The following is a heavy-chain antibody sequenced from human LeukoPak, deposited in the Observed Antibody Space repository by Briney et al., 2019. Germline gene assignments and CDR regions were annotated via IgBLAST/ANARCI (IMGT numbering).Heavy chain of an antibody. V-gene: IGHV4-34*01. D-gene: IGHD6-19*01. CDR3: ARESRSGWRRQGYYYYYMYV. CDR1: GGSSSGFY. CDR2: INLIGGI. J-gene: IGHJ6*03. Sequence: ETLCLTCVVYGGSSSGFYWSWIRQPPEKGLKWSGEINLIGGINYNPSLKSRVTMSVDTSKKQFSLNLTSVTAADTAVYYCARESRSGWRRQGYYYYYMYVWGKGTTVTVSS.